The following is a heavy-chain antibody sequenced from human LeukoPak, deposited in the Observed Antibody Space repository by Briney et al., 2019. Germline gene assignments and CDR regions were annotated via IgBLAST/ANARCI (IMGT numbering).Heavy chain of an antibody. D-gene: IGHD5-12*01. CDR3: AREYSGLDY. J-gene: IGHJ4*02. V-gene: IGHV3-11*01. CDR2: NSDGGTTI. Sequence: GGSLRLSCAASGFTFSDHYMTWIRQAPGKGLEWVSYNSDGGTTINYADSVKGRFSISRDNGKNLVFLQMNSLRAEDTAIYYCAREYSGLDYWGQGTLVIVSS. CDR1: GFTFSDHY.